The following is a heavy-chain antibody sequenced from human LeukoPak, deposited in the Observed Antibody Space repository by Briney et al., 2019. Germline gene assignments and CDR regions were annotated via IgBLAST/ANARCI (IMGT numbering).Heavy chain of an antibody. J-gene: IGHJ4*02. V-gene: IGHV4-39*01. D-gene: IGHD1-26*01. CDR2: IYSSGST. Sequence: PSETLPLTCTVSGASVSGSPYYWGWIRQPPGKGLEWIGSIYSSGSTYYNASLQSRVTISIETSKNQISLRLNSVTAAGTAIYYCAKSGGYGLIDYWGQGTLVTVSS. CDR3: AKSGGYGLIDY. CDR1: GASVSGSPYY.